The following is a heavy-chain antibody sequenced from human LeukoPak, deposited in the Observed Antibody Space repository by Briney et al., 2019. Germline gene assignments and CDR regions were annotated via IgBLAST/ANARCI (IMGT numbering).Heavy chain of an antibody. CDR1: GFTFSSYS. V-gene: IGHV3-48*01. D-gene: IGHD2-21*01. CDR3: ARCNCGGDCYFPYYYYYYMDV. Sequence: GGSLRLSCAASGFTFSSYSMNWVRQAPGKGLEWVSYISSSSSTIYYADSVKGRFTISRDNAKNSLYLQMNSLRAEDTAVYYCARCNCGGDCYFPYYYYYYMDVWGKGTTVTVSS. J-gene: IGHJ6*03. CDR2: ISSSSSTI.